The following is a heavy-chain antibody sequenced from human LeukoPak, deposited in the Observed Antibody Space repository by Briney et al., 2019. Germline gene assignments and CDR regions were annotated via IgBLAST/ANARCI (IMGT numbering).Heavy chain of an antibody. Sequence: SGPTLVNPTQTLTLTCTFSGFSLTTTGVAVGWIRQPPGRALEWLALFYWDDDKRYSPSPKSRLTLSKDTSNNQVVLTMTNMDPVDTGTYYCAYRRAPSRAFDIWGQGTMVTVSS. J-gene: IGHJ3*02. CDR2: FYWDDDK. CDR3: AYRRAPSRAFDI. V-gene: IGHV2-5*02. CDR1: GFSLTTTGVA.